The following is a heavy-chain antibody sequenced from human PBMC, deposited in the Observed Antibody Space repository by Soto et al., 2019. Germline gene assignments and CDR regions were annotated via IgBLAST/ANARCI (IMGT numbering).Heavy chain of an antibody. Sequence: SETLSLTCSIYSGSFSGYYWSWIRQPPGKGLEWIGEISQSGNTNYSPSLKSRVSISIDTSKKQFSLNLASVSAADTAVYYCARAPRVSGSSQTRPDFWGQGTLVTVSS. CDR2: ISQSGNT. CDR1: SGSFSGYY. CDR3: ARAPRVSGSSQTRPDF. J-gene: IGHJ4*02. V-gene: IGHV4-34*01. D-gene: IGHD6-6*01.